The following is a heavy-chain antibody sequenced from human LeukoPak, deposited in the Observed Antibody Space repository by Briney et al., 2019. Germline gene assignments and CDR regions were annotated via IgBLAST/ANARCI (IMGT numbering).Heavy chain of an antibody. D-gene: IGHD6-13*01. CDR3: VKDHDGYSRTFDY. Sequence: GGSLRLSCSASGFTFSIYAMHWVRQAPGKGLEYVSAISSNGGSTYYADSVKRRFTISRDNSKHTLYLQMSSLRAEDTAVYYCVKDHDGYSRTFDYWGQGTLVTVSS. CDR1: GFTFSIYA. CDR2: ISSNGGST. J-gene: IGHJ4*02. V-gene: IGHV3-64D*09.